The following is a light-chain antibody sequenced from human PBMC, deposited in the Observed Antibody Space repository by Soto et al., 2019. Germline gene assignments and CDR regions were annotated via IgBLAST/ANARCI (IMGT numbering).Light chain of an antibody. CDR1: QSVSNY. CDR3: QQYNNWPPT. Sequence: EIVMTQSPATLSVSPGERVTLFCRASQSVSNYLAWYQRKPGQAPRLLFSGASTRAIGIPARFSGSGSGTEFTLTISSLQSEDFASYYCQQYNNWPPTFGQGTKVEIK. V-gene: IGKV3-15*01. CDR2: GAS. J-gene: IGKJ1*01.